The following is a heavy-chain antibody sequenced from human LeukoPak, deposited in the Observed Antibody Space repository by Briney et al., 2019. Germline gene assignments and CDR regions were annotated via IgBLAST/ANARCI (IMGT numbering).Heavy chain of an antibody. V-gene: IGHV3-23*01. D-gene: IGHD3-9*01. CDR2: ISGSGGST. Sequence: PGGSLRLSCAASGFTFSSYAMSWVRQAPGKGLEWVSAISGSGGSTYYADSVKGRFTISRDNSKNTLYLQMNSLRAEDTAVYYCAQAGYYDILTGPDYWGQGTLVTVSS. CDR1: GFTFSSYA. CDR3: AQAGYYDILTGPDY. J-gene: IGHJ4*02.